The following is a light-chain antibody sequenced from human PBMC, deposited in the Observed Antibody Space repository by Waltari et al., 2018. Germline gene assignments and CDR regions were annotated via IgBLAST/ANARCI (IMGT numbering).Light chain of an antibody. CDR1: QCVCKY. J-gene: IGKJ1*01. CDR2: HAS. CDR3: QKYDFLPAT. Sequence: EIVLTQSPGTLSLSPGERATLPCRASQCVCKYLACYQQRPGQAPRLLLYHASIRATGIPDRFSGSGFGTDFSLTISRLEPEDFAVYYCQKYDFLPATFGQGTTVEIK. V-gene: IGKV3-20*01.